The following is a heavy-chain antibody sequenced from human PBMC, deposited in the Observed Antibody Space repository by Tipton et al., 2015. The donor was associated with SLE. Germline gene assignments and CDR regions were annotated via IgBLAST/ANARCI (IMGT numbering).Heavy chain of an antibody. J-gene: IGHJ4*02. CDR1: GGSISSGSYY. D-gene: IGHD4-17*01. V-gene: IGHV4-61*09. CDR3: ARRPPYGDYED. CDR2: IYTSGCT. Sequence: TLSLTCTVSGGSISSGSYYWSWIRQPAGKGLEWIGYIYTSGCTNYNPSLKSRVTISVDTSKNKCSLKLSSVTAADAAVYYCARRPPYGDYEDWGQGTLVTVSS.